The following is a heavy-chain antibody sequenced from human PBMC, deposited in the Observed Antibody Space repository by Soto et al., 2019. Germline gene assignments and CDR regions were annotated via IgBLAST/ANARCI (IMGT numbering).Heavy chain of an antibody. J-gene: IGHJ5*02. D-gene: IGHD2-2*01. CDR1: GFTFSSYA. CDR3: AKYRSYCSSTSCYAWFDP. CDR2: ISGSGGST. V-gene: IGHV3-23*01. Sequence: EVQLLESGGGLVQPGGSLRLSCAASGFTFSSYAMSWVRQAPGKGLEWVSAISGSGGSTYYADSVKVRFTISRDNSKNTVYLQMNSLRAEDTAVYYFAKYRSYCSSTSCYAWFDPWGQGTLVTVSS.